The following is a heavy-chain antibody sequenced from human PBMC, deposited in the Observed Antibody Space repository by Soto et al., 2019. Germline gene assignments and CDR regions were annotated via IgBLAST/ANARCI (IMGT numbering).Heavy chain of an antibody. D-gene: IGHD2-15*01. V-gene: IGHV4-31*03. CDR1: GGSISSGGYY. J-gene: IGHJ4*02. CDR2: IYYSGST. CDR3: ARVPIYCSGGSCYSFDY. Sequence: PSETLSLTCTVSGGSISSGGYYWSWIRQHPGKGLEWIGYIYYSGSTYYNPSLKSRVTISVDTSKNQFSLKLSSVTAADTAVYYCARVPIYCSGGSCYSFDYWGQGTLVIVSS.